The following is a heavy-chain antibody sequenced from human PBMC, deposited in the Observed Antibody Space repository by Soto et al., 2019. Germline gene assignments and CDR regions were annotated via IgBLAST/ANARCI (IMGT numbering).Heavy chain of an antibody. CDR3: AIGTGLRYYPEY. D-gene: IGHD1-26*01. V-gene: IGHV5-51*01. CDR1: GYSFTSYW. Sequence: GESLKISCQGSGYSFTSYWFGWVRQMPGKGLEWMGLIYPSDSDTRYSPSFQGQVTFSADRSINTGYLQWPTLKASDTAIYYCAIGTGLRYYPEYWGQGTLVTVSS. J-gene: IGHJ4*02. CDR2: IYPSDSDT.